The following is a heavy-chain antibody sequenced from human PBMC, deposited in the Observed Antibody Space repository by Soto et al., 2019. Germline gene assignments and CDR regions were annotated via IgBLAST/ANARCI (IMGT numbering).Heavy chain of an antibody. V-gene: IGHV1-69*01. J-gene: IGHJ4*02. CDR3: ARDPGVGYSYGGGSDY. D-gene: IGHD5-18*01. Sequence: QVQLVQSGAEVKKPGSSVKVSCKASGGTFSSYAISWVRQAPGQGLEWMGGIIPIFGTANYAQKFQGRVTIAADESTSAAYMELSSLRSEDTAVYYCARDPGVGYSYGGGSDYWGQGTLVTVSS. CDR2: IIPIFGTA. CDR1: GGTFSSYA.